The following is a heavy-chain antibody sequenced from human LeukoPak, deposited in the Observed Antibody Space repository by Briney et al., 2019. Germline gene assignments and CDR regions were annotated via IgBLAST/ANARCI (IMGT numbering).Heavy chain of an antibody. D-gene: IGHD3-22*01. CDR3: AKDYDSSGYYYVEGIDY. Sequence: GGSLRLSCAASGFTFSSYAMHWVRQAPGKGLEWVAVISYDGSNKYYADSVKGRFTISRDNSKNTLYLQMNSLRAEDTAVYYCAKDYDSSGYYYVEGIDYWGQGTLVTVSS. V-gene: IGHV3-30-3*01. CDR2: ISYDGSNK. J-gene: IGHJ4*02. CDR1: GFTFSSYA.